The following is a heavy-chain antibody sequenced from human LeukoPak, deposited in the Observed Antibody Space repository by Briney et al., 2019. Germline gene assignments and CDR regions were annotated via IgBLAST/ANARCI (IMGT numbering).Heavy chain of an antibody. CDR2: ISGSGGST. Sequence: GGSLRLSCAASGFTFSSYAMSWVRQAPGKGLEWVSAISGSGGSTYYADSVKGRFTISRDNSKNTLYLQINSLRAEDTAVYYCAKDSTVTTWARGPPTIPLYYFDYWGQGTLVTVSS. D-gene: IGHD4-11*01. CDR3: AKDSTVTTWARGPPTIPLYYFDY. J-gene: IGHJ4*02. CDR1: GFTFSSYA. V-gene: IGHV3-23*01.